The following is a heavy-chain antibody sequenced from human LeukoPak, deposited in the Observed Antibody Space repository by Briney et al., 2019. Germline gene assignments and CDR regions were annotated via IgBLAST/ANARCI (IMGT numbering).Heavy chain of an antibody. CDR1: GFSFSDHP. CDR3: ARQMTSTRLFDS. J-gene: IGHJ4*02. V-gene: IGHV3-30*04. D-gene: IGHD5/OR15-5a*01. CDR2: IGSDGTKK. Sequence: GRSLRLSCVASGFSFSDHPFHWVRQSPDKGLEWVALIGSDGTKKYYADSVQGRFIVSRENSKNTLFLQMNTLRADDTAVYFCARQMTSTRLFDSWGQGTLVTVSS.